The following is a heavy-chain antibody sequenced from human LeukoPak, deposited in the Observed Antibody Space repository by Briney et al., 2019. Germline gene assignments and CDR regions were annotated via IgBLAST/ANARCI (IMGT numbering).Heavy chain of an antibody. V-gene: IGHV4-39*01. D-gene: IGHD3-16*02. J-gene: IGHJ4*02. Sequence: SGTLSLTCTVSGGSISSSNYYWGWIRQPPGKGLEWIGSMYYSGNTDYNPSPKSRVTISVDTSKNQFSLKVNSVTAADTAVYYCARTFVSASSRYPFDGWGQGTLVTVSS. CDR1: GGSISSSNYY. CDR3: ARTFVSASSRYPFDG. CDR2: MYYSGNT.